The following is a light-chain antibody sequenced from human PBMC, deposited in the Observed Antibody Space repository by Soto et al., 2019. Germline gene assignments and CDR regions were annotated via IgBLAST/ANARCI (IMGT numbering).Light chain of an antibody. CDR2: GAS. CDR3: LQDRTNCWA. Sequence: AIQMTQSTYSLSASVGDRVTITCRASHDIVNHLGWYQHKPGKAPKLLIYGASTLQSGVPSGFAGSGSGTDFTLTISGPRRVPYASYICLQDRTNCWAFGQGTKV. CDR1: HDIVNH. V-gene: IGKV1-6*01. J-gene: IGKJ1*01.